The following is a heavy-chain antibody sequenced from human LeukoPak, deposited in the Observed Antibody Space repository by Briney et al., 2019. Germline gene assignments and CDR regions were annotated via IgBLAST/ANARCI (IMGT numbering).Heavy chain of an antibody. D-gene: IGHD3-22*01. Sequence: SETLSLTCTVSGGSISSSSYYWGWIRQPPGKGLEWIGYISYSGSTNYNPSLKSRVTLSVDTPKTQFSLNLNSVTAADTAVYYCARDSSGYYLDYWGQGTLVTVSS. CDR3: ARDSSGYYLDY. J-gene: IGHJ4*02. V-gene: IGHV4-61*05. CDR2: ISYSGST. CDR1: GGSISSSSYY.